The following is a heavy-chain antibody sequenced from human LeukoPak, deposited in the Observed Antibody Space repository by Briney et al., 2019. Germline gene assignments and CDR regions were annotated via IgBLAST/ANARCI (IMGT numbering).Heavy chain of an antibody. CDR2: LNTYSGGT. J-gene: IGHJ4*02. V-gene: IGHV1-8*03. CDR1: GYPFTNYG. D-gene: IGHD6-13*01. Sequence: ASVKVSYTASGYPFTNYGINWVRQATGQGLEWMGWLNTYSGGTGYAQKFRGRVTISRNTSISTAYMEVSSRRSEDTAVYYCAKGGSSSWIDYWGQGTLVTVSS. CDR3: AKGGSSSWIDY.